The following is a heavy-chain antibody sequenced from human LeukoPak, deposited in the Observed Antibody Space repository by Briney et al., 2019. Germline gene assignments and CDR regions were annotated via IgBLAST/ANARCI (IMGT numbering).Heavy chain of an antibody. J-gene: IGHJ4*02. Sequence: SETLSLTCTVSGHSISSYYWNWIRQPPGKGLEWIGSIYYSGSTYYNPSLKSRVTISVDTSKNQFSLKLSSVTAADTAVYYCARRRYCSGGSCYDYWGQGTLVTVSS. CDR1: GHSISSYY. V-gene: IGHV4-39*01. CDR2: IYYSGST. CDR3: ARRRYCSGGSCYDY. D-gene: IGHD2-15*01.